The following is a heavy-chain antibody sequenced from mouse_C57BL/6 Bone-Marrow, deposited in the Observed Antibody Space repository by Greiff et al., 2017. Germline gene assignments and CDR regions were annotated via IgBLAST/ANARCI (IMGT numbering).Heavy chain of an antibody. V-gene: IGHV1-72*01. CDR2: IDPNSGGT. CDR1: GYTFTSYW. Sequence: QVQLQQPGAELVKPGASVKLSCKASGYTFTSYWMHWVKQRPGRGLEWIGRIDPNSGGTKYNEQFKSKATLTVDKPSSTAYMQLSSLTSEDSAVYYCARERAKDGYYVRVWFAYWGQGTLVTVSA. J-gene: IGHJ3*01. D-gene: IGHD2-3*01. CDR3: ARERAKDGYYVRVWFAY.